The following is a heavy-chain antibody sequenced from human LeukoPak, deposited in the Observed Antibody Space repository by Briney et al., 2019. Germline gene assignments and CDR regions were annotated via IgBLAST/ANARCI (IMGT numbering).Heavy chain of an antibody. CDR1: GFTFSSYW. V-gene: IGHV3-74*01. CDR2: INSDGSST. D-gene: IGHD2-2*01. Sequence: PGGSLRLSCAASGFTFSSYWMHWVRQAPGKGLVWVSRINSDGSSTSYADSVKGRFTISRDNAKNTLYLQMNSLRAEDTAVYYCAKDHDQLRGEFDPWGQGTLVTVSS. J-gene: IGHJ5*02. CDR3: AKDHDQLRGEFDP.